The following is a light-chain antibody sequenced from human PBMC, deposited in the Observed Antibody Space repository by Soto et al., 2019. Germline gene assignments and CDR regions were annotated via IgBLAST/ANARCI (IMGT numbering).Light chain of an antibody. CDR3: QQRSEWPRT. CDR2: DAS. CDR1: QSISSS. J-gene: IGKJ1*01. V-gene: IGKV3-11*01. Sequence: EIVLTQSPATLSLSPGERATLSCRASQSISSSLAWYQQKPGQAPRLLIYDASSRATGFPARFSGSGSGTDFTLTIGSLEPEDFAVYYCQQRSEWPRTFGQGTKVXIK.